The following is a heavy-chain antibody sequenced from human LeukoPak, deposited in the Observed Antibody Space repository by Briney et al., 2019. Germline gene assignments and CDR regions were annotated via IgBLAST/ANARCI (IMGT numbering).Heavy chain of an antibody. CDR2: IWYDGSSK. CDR1: GFTFSSYG. V-gene: IGHV3-33*06. Sequence: PGGSLRLSCAASGFTFSSYGMHWVRQAPGKGLEWVAVIWYDGSSKYYADSVKGRFTISRDNSKNTLYLQMNSLRAEDTAVYYCAKGSSSSNFDYWGQGTLVTVSS. D-gene: IGHD6-6*01. J-gene: IGHJ4*02. CDR3: AKGSSSSNFDY.